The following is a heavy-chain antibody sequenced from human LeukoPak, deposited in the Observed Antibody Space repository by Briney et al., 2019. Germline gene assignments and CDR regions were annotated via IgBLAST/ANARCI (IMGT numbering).Heavy chain of an antibody. V-gene: IGHV3-49*03. CDR1: GFTFGDYA. D-gene: IGHD3-3*02. Sequence: GGSLRLSCTASGFTFGDYAMSWFRQAPGKGLEWVGFIRSKAYGGTTEYAASVKGRFTISRDDSKSIAYLQMNSLKTEDTAVYYCTRDRTTSQHLEELPTGYWGQRTLVTVSS. CDR3: TRDRTTSQHLEELPTGY. CDR2: IRSKAYGGTT. J-gene: IGHJ4*02.